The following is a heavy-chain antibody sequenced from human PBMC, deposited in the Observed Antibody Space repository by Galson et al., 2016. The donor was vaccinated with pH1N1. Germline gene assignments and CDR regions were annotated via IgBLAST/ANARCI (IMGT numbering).Heavy chain of an antibody. Sequence: ETLSLTCTVSGGSLSSSEYYWAWIRQSPGTGLEWIGSIYYRGSTYYNPSLKSRVSISVDRSTNRFSLNLSSVTAADTAVYYCTSIIGTTQYYYYMDVWGKGTTVTVSS. J-gene: IGHJ6*03. V-gene: IGHV4-39*07. D-gene: IGHD1-7*01. CDR2: IYYRGST. CDR3: TSIIGTTQYYYYMDV. CDR1: GGSLSSSEYY.